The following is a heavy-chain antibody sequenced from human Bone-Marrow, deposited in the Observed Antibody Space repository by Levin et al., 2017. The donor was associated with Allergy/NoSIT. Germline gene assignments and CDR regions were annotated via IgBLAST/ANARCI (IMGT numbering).Heavy chain of an antibody. D-gene: IGHD1/OR15-1a*01. CDR3: ARDQGRAGRTWFDP. CDR2: IDWDDDK. V-gene: IGHV2-70*04. CDR1: GFSLTPPGMR. J-gene: IGHJ5*02. Sequence: SGPTLVKPTQTLTLTCTFSGFSLTPPGMRVSWIRQPPGKALEWLARIDWDDDKFYSTSLKTRLTVSKGTSKNQVVLTMTNMDAVDTATYDCARDQGRAGRTWFDPWGQGTLVTVSS.